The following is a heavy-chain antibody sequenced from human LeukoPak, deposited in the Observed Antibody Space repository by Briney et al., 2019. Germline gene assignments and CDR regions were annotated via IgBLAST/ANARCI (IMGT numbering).Heavy chain of an antibody. CDR2: ISGSSIYI. CDR3: SRDPPYYDSSGYYYDY. CDR1: GFTFSTYS. J-gene: IGHJ4*02. D-gene: IGHD3-22*01. Sequence: GGSLRLSCAASGFTFSTYSMNWVRQAPGKGLEWVSSISGSSIYIYYADSVKGRFTISRDNAKNSLYLQMNSLRAEDTAVYYCSRDPPYYDSSGYYYDYWGQGTLVTVSS. V-gene: IGHV3-21*01.